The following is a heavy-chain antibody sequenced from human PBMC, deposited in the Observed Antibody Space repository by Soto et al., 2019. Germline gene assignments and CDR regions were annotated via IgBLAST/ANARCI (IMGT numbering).Heavy chain of an antibody. Sequence: QVQLVQSGAEVKKPGSSVKVSCKASGGTFSSYAISWVRQAPGQGLEWMGGIISIFGTANYAQKFQGRVTSTADESPSTAYMELSSLRSEDTAVYYCARHVPAAGYYYGMDVWGQGTTVTVSS. J-gene: IGHJ6*02. D-gene: IGHD2-2*01. CDR3: ARHVPAAGYYYGMDV. CDR2: IISIFGTA. CDR1: GGTFSSYA. V-gene: IGHV1-69*12.